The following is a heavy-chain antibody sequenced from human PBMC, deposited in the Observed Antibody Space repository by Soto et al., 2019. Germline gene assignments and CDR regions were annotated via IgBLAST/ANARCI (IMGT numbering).Heavy chain of an antibody. Sequence: EVQLVESGGGLVKPGGSLRLSCAASGFTFSSYSINWVRQAPGKGLEWVSSISSSSDYIFYADSVKGRFTISRDNAKNSAYVHMNSLRAEDTDVYYCAKSPTGDAFDMWGQGTMVTVS. CDR3: AKSPTGDAFDM. V-gene: IGHV3-21*01. J-gene: IGHJ3*02. D-gene: IGHD4-4*01. CDR1: GFTFSSYS. CDR2: ISSSSDYI.